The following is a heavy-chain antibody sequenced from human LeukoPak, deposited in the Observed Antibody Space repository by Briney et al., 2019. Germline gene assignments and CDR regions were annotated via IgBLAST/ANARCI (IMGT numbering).Heavy chain of an antibody. D-gene: IGHD3-22*01. CDR2: IRSKANSYAT. J-gene: IGHJ3*02. Sequence: GGSLKLSCAASGFTFSGSAMHWVRQASGKGLEWVGRIRSKANSYATAYAASAKGRFTISRDDSKNTAYLQMNSLKTEDTAVYYCTARSNYDSSGYYYGQGAFDIWGQGTMVTVSS. CDR3: TARSNYDSSGYYYGQGAFDI. V-gene: IGHV3-73*01. CDR1: GFTFSGSA.